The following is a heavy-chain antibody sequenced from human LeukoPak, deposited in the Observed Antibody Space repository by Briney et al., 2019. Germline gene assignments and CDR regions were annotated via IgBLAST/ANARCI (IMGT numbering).Heavy chain of an antibody. J-gene: IGHJ5*02. D-gene: IGHD3-16*01. Sequence: GGSLGLSCAASGFTFRNYWMSWVRQAPGRGLDWVATIKQEGNVKYYVDSVKGRFTISRDNADNSLYLQMNSLRVEDTAVYYCARLGGETTRFDLWGQGALVTVSS. CDR1: GFTFRNYW. V-gene: IGHV3-7*01. CDR2: IKQEGNVK. CDR3: ARLGGETTRFDL.